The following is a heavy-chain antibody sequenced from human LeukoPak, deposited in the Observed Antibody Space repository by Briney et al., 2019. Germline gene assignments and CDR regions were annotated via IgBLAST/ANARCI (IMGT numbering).Heavy chain of an antibody. CDR2: IYTSGST. V-gene: IGHV4-61*02. Sequence: SQTLSLTCTVSGGSISSGGYYWSWIRQPAGKGLEWIGRIYTSGSTNYNPSLKSRVTISVDTSKNQFSLKLSSVTAADTAVYYCASTQANYFDYWGQGTLVTVSS. J-gene: IGHJ4*02. CDR1: GGSISSGGYY. CDR3: ASTQANYFDY.